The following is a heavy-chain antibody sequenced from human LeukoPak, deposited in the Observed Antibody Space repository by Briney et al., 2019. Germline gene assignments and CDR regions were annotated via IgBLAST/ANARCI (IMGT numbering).Heavy chain of an antibody. CDR2: IYYSGST. V-gene: IGHV4-39*01. CDR3: ARLGLMITFGGVIAPRAFDI. D-gene: IGHD3-16*02. CDR1: DGSISSSSYY. Sequence: SETLSLTCTVSDGSISSSSYYWGWIRQPPGKGLEWIGSIYYSGSTYYNPSLKSRVTISVDTSKNQFSLKLSSVTAADTAVYYCARLGLMITFGGVIAPRAFDIWGQGTMVTVSS. J-gene: IGHJ3*02.